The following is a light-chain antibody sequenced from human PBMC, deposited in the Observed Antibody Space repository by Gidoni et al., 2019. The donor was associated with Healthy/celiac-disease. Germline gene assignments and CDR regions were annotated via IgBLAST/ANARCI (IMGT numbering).Light chain of an antibody. CDR2: KAS. J-gene: IGKJ3*01. Sequence: DIQMTQSPSTLSASVGDRVTITCRASQSISSWLAWYQQKPGKAPKLLIYKASSLESGVPSRFSRSGSGTEFTLTISSLQPDDFATYYCQQYNSYSTFGPGTKVEIK. V-gene: IGKV1-5*03. CDR3: QQYNSYST. CDR1: QSISSW.